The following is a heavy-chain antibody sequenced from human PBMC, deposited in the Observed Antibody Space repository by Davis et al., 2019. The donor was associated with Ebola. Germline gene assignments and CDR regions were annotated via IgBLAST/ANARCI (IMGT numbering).Heavy chain of an antibody. CDR1: GYTFTNYG. D-gene: IGHD1-1*01. J-gene: IGHJ4*02. CDR3: ARAQFPTTSDH. CDR2: INPHNGNT. V-gene: IGHV1-18*04. Sequence: ASVKVSCKASGYTFTNYGITWVRQAPGQGLEWMGWINPHNGNTNYAQNVQGRVTMTTDTSTSTAYMEVGSLRSYDTAVYYCARAQFPTTSDHWGQGTLVSVSS.